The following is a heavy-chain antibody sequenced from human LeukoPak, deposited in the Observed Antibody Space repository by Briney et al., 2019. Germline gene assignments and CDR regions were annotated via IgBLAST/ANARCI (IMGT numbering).Heavy chain of an antibody. CDR2: IYSGGST. V-gene: IGHV3-53*01. D-gene: IGHD5-18*01. J-gene: IGHJ6*02. Sequence: PGGSLRLSCAASGITVSSNYMSWVRQAPGKGLEWVSVIYSGGSTYYADSVKGRFTISRDNSKNTLYLQMNSLRAEDTAVYYCASARYSRYYYGMDVWGQGTAVTVSS. CDR3: ASARYSRYYYGMDV. CDR1: GITVSSNY.